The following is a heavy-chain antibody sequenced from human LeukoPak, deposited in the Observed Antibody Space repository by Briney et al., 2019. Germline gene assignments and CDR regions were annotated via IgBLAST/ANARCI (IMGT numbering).Heavy chain of an antibody. D-gene: IGHD4-17*01. V-gene: IGHV1-69*05. CDR1: GGTFSAYA. Sequence: SVKVSCKASGGTFSAYAISWVRQAPGQGLEWMGGLIPMFGATNYTQNFQGRISITTDESTTTAYMELRSLRSDDTAVYFCAGGDPFNYYMDVWGKGTTVTV. J-gene: IGHJ6*03. CDR3: AGGDPFNYYMDV. CDR2: LIPMFGAT.